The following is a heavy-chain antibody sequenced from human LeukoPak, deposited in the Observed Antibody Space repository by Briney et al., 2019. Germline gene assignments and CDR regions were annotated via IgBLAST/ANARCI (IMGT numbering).Heavy chain of an antibody. CDR3: AELGITMIGGV. CDR1: GFTFSSYA. Sequence: GGSLRLSYAASGFTFSSYAMSWVRQAPGKGLEWVSAISGSDGSTYYADSVKGRFTISRDNAKNSLYLQMNSLRAEDTAVYYCAELGITMIGGVWGKGTTVTISS. J-gene: IGHJ6*04. D-gene: IGHD3-10*02. V-gene: IGHV3-23*01. CDR2: ISGSDGST.